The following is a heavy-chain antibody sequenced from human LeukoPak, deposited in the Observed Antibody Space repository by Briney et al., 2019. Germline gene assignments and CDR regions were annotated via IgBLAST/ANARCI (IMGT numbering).Heavy chain of an antibody. D-gene: IGHD3-10*02. CDR2: ISSSSSYI. Sequence: GGSLRLSCAASGFTFSIYSMNWVRQAPGKGLEWVSFISSSSSYIYYADSVKGRFTVSRDNAKSSLYLQMNSLRAEDTAVYYCAELGITMIGGVWGKGTTVTISS. V-gene: IGHV3-21*01. CDR1: GFTFSIYS. CDR3: AELGITMIGGV. J-gene: IGHJ6*04.